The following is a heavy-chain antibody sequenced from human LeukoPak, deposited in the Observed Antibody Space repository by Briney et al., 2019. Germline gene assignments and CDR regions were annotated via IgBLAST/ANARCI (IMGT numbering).Heavy chain of an antibody. J-gene: IGHJ4*02. Sequence: GGSLRLSCAASGFTFSSYAMHWVRQAPGKGLEWVSAISGSGGSTYYADSVKGRFTISRDNSKNTLYLQMNSLRAEDTAVYYCAKAPITIFGVGTYYFDYWGQGTLVTVSS. V-gene: IGHV3-23*01. CDR3: AKAPITIFGVGTYYFDY. D-gene: IGHD3-3*01. CDR1: GFTFSSYA. CDR2: ISGSGGST.